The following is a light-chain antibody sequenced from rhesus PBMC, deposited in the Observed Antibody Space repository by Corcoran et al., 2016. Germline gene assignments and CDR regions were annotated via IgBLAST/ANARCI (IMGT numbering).Light chain of an antibody. V-gene: IGKV1-21*01. J-gene: IGKJ1*01. Sequence: DIQMTQSPSPRSASVGDRVTITCRASQGISSWIAWYQQKPGKAPKLRLYKASSLQSGVPSRFSGSGSGTDFTLTINGLQPDDFATYYCQQYSSAPPTFSLGTKVDIK. CDR2: KAS. CDR1: QGISSW. CDR3: QQYSSAPPT.